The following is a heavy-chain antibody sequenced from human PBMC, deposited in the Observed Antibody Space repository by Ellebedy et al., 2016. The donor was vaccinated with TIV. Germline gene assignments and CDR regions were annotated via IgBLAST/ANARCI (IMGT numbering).Heavy chain of an antibody. CDR3: ARSYGARTSGP. V-gene: IGHV3-9*01. J-gene: IGHJ5*02. CDR1: GFTFDDYA. Sequence: SLKISCAASGFTFDDYAMHWVRQAPGKGLEWVSGISWNSGSIAYADSVKGRFTISRDNARTSLYLQMNSLRVDDTAMYYCARSYGARTSGPWGQGTLVTVSS. D-gene: IGHD3-16*01. CDR2: ISWNSGSI.